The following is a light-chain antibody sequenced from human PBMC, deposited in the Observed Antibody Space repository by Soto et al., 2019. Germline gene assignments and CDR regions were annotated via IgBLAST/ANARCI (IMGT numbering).Light chain of an antibody. V-gene: IGKV3-15*01. CDR3: QQGHNWPLT. J-gene: IGKJ2*01. CDR1: QSISTE. Sequence: EIAMTQSPATLSVSPGERATLSCRASQSISTELAWYQQIPGQPPRLLIYSASTRATGVPARFTGSGSGSEFTLTNSGLQSEDFAIYYCQQGHNWPLTFGQGTRLEI. CDR2: SAS.